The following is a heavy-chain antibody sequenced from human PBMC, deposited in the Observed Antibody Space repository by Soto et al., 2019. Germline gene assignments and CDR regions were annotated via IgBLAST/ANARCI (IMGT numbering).Heavy chain of an antibody. CDR2: NYYSGIT. D-gene: IGHD6-6*01. V-gene: IGHV4-31*03. Sequence: QVQLQESGPGLVKPSQTLSLTCTVSGDSISSGGYYWTWIRQHPGKGLEWIGYNYYSGITYYNPSLKSRVTISLDTSKNQFSLKLSSVTAADTAVYYCARGSSIAGLYYGMDVWGQGTTVTVSS. CDR3: ARGSSIAGLYYGMDV. J-gene: IGHJ6*02. CDR1: GDSISSGGYY.